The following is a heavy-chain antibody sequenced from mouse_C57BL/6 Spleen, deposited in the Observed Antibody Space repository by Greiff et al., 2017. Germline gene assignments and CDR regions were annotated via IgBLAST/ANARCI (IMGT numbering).Heavy chain of an antibody. D-gene: IGHD2-5*01. J-gene: IGHJ4*01. Sequence: EVQLQESGGGLVQPGGSLKLSCAASGFTFSDYYMYWVRQTPEKRLEWVAYISNGGGSTYYPDTVKGRFTISRDNAKNTLYLQMSRLKSEDTAMYYCARRAYSNDYYAMDYWGQGTSVTVSS. CDR2: ISNGGGST. CDR3: ARRAYSNDYYAMDY. CDR1: GFTFSDYY. V-gene: IGHV5-12*01.